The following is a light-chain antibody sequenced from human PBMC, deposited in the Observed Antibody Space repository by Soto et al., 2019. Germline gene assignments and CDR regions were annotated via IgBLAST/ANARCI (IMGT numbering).Light chain of an antibody. Sequence: DIQMTQSPSSLSASVGDRVTITCRASQGISNYLAWYQQKPGKVPKLLIYAASTLQPGVPSRFSGSGTGTDLTLTISNLQTEDVATCYCQKYNSAPLTFGGGTKVEIK. CDR1: QGISNY. V-gene: IGKV1-27*01. CDR2: AAS. J-gene: IGKJ4*01. CDR3: QKYNSAPLT.